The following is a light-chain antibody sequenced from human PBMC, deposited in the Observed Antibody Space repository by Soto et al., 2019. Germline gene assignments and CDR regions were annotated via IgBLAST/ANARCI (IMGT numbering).Light chain of an antibody. CDR2: ADS. CDR1: QGVSGY. V-gene: IGKV3D-11*01. CDR3: QPRYNWPIT. J-gene: IGKJ5*01. Sequence: EIVLTQSPATLSLSPGQTATLSCRASQGVSGYIGLYQQKPGQAPRLLIYADSNRATGIPARFSGSGSRTDFTLTISSLEPEDFSVYYCQPRYNWPITFGPGTRLEIK.